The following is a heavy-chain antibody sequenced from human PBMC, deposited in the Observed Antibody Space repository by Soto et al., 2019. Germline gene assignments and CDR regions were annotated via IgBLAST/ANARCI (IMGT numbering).Heavy chain of an antibody. CDR1: GFTFSGFD. J-gene: IGHJ6*02. Sequence: GGSLRLSCEASGFTFSGFDMHWVRQPTGKGLEWVSSIGTAGDTYYADSVKGRFTISGDNSKNTLYLQMNSLRAEDTAVYYCAKVIAARRVYYYYGMDVWGQGTTVTVSS. CDR2: IGTAGDT. V-gene: IGHV3-13*01. CDR3: AKVIAARRVYYYYGMDV. D-gene: IGHD6-6*01.